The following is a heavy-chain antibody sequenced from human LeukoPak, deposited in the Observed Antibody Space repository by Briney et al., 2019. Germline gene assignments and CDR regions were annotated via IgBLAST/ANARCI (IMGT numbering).Heavy chain of an antibody. Sequence: ASVKVSCKASGYTFTSYGISWVRQAPGQGPEWMGWISAYNGNTNYAQKLQGRVTMTTDTSTSTAYMELRSLRSDDTAVYYCAREGPDYGVVNHYGMDVWGQGTTVTVSS. V-gene: IGHV1-18*01. CDR2: ISAYNGNT. CDR3: AREGPDYGVVNHYGMDV. D-gene: IGHD3-3*01. CDR1: GYTFTSYG. J-gene: IGHJ6*02.